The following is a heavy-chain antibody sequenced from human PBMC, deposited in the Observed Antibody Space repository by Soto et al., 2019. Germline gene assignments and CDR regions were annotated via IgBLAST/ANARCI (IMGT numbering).Heavy chain of an antibody. D-gene: IGHD3-3*02. Sequence: QLQLQESGPGLVKPSETLSLTCTVSGGSISSSSYYWGWIRQPPGKGLEWIGSINYSGSTYYNPSLTCPLTISVDPSKNQFSLTLSSLTAAASPVYYCASPKIAFYNSFHPWGQGTLVTVSS. CDR2: INYSGST. J-gene: IGHJ5*02. CDR3: ASPKIAFYNSFHP. CDR1: GGSISSSSYY. V-gene: IGHV4-39*01.